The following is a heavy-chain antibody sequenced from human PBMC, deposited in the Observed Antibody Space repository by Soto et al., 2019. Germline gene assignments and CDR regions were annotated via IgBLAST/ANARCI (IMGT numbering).Heavy chain of an antibody. CDR2: INPNSGGT. D-gene: IGHD5-18*01. CDR3: ARVGGGYSYGLGYFDY. Sequence: QVQLVQSGAEVKKPGASVKVSCKASGYTFTGYYMHWVRQAPGQGLEWMGWINPNSGGTNYAQKFQGWVTMTRDTSISTAYMELSRLRSDDTAVYYCARVGGGYSYGLGYFDYWGQGTLVTVSS. CDR1: GYTFTGYY. J-gene: IGHJ4*02. V-gene: IGHV1-2*04.